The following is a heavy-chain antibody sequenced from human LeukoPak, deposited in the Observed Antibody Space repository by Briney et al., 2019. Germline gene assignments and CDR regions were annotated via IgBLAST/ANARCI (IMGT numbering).Heavy chain of an antibody. D-gene: IGHD6-13*01. V-gene: IGHV4-61*02. Sequence: SQTLSLTCTVSGGSISSDTFYWSWIRQPAGKGLESIGRIYSSGSTNYNPSLKSRVTISIDASKNQFSLKLSSVTAADSAVYYCARDHSTSYYGMDVWGQGTSVIVSS. CDR1: GGSISSDTFY. CDR2: IYSSGST. CDR3: ARDHSTSYYGMDV. J-gene: IGHJ6*02.